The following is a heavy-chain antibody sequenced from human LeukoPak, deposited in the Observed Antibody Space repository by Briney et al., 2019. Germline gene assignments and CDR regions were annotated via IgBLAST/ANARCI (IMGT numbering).Heavy chain of an antibody. CDR3: ATLGCAGENCPRAGRALGGY. CDR2: ISSGSTFV. J-gene: IGHJ4*02. CDR1: GFTFSSYT. V-gene: IGHV3-21*01. Sequence: PGGSLRLSCIGSGFTFSSYTLHWVRQAPGKELEWVSSISSGSTFVFYADSVTGRFTISRDNAGKFLYLQMDSLRAEDTAVYYCATLGCAGENCPRAGRALGGYWGPGTLVTVSS. D-gene: IGHD2-21*01.